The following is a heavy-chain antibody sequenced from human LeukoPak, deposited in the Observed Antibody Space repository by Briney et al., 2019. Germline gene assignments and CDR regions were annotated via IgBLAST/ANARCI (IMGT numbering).Heavy chain of an antibody. J-gene: IGHJ4*02. V-gene: IGHV3-33*01. CDR1: GFTFSSYG. Sequence: GGSLRLSCAASGFTFSSYGMPWVRQAPGKGLEWVAVIWYDGSNKYYADSVKGRFTISRDNSKNTLYLQMNSLRAEDTAVYYCARDRSPSNIVVVPAAPLDYWGRGTLVTVSS. CDR3: ARDRSPSNIVVVPAAPLDY. CDR2: IWYDGSNK. D-gene: IGHD2-2*01.